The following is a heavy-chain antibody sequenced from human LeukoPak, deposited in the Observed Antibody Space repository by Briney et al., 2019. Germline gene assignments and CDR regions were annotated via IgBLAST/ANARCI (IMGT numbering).Heavy chain of an antibody. CDR2: ISYDGSNK. D-gene: IGHD3-22*01. V-gene: IGHV3-30*04. Sequence: GGSLRLSCAASGFTFSSYAMHWVRQAPGKGLEWVAVISYDGSNKYYADSVKGRFTISRDNSKNTLYLQMNSLRAEDTAVYYCAREYDSSGYYCRGLDYWGQGTLVTVSS. CDR3: AREYDSSGYYCRGLDY. J-gene: IGHJ4*02. CDR1: GFTFSSYA.